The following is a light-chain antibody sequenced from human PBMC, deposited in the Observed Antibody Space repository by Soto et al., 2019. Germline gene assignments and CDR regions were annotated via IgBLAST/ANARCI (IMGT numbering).Light chain of an antibody. CDR1: QSISTW. J-gene: IGKJ1*01. Sequence: DIQMTQSPSTLSASVGDRVTITCRASQSISTWLAWYQQKPGKAPRLLIYKASSLQSGVPSRFSGSGSGTEFTLTIRSLQADDFDTYYCQQYHSNSSTFGQGTKVEIK. V-gene: IGKV1-5*03. CDR3: QQYHSNSST. CDR2: KAS.